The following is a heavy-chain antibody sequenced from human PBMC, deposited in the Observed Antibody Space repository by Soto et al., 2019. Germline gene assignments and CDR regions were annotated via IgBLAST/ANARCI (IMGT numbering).Heavy chain of an antibody. CDR3: ARHKGIAAAGSWEYYYYYGMDV. CDR1: GGSISSSSYY. V-gene: IGHV4-39*01. Sequence: SETLSLTCTVSGGSISSSSYYWGWIRQPPGKGLEWIGSIYYSGSTYYNPSLKSRVTISVDTSKNQFSLKLSSVTAADTAVYYCARHKGIAAAGSWEYYYYYGMDVWGQGTTVTVSS. CDR2: IYYSGST. J-gene: IGHJ6*02. D-gene: IGHD6-13*01.